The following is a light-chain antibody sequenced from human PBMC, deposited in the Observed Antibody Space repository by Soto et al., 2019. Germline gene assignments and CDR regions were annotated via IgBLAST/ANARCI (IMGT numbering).Light chain of an antibody. CDR3: CAFGGVFGM. CDR1: SADVGRFNY. CDR2: DLT. V-gene: IGLV2-11*01. J-gene: IGLJ2*01. Sequence: QSVLTQPRSVSGSPGQSVTISCTGTSADVGRFNYVSWYQQHPGQAPKLIISDLTQRPSGVPDRFSGSKSGNTSSLSISGLRPEHEADYYCCAFGGVFGMVGGGTKLTVL.